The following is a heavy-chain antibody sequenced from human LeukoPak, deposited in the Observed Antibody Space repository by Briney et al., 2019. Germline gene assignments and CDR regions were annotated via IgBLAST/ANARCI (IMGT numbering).Heavy chain of an antibody. CDR3: ARTLGYYDFWSGTGGIKWFDP. V-gene: IGHV4-59*01. Sequence: SETLSLTCTVSVGSISSYYWSWIRQPPGKGLEWIGYIYYSGSTNYNPSLKSRVTISVDTSKNQFSLKLSSVTAADTAVYYCARTLGYYDFWSGTGGIKWFDPWGQGTLVTVSS. J-gene: IGHJ5*02. CDR1: VGSISSYY. D-gene: IGHD3-3*01. CDR2: IYYSGST.